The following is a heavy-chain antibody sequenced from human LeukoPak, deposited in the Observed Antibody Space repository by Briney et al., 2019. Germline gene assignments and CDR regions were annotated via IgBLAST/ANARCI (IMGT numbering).Heavy chain of an antibody. V-gene: IGHV3-33*01. D-gene: IGHD2-21*02. CDR3: ARAAYCGGDCFGALDY. CDR1: GFTFSSYG. J-gene: IGHJ4*02. Sequence: GGSLRLSCAASGFTFSSYGMHWVRQAPGKGLEWVAVIWYDGSNKYYADSVKGRFTISRDNSKNTLYLQMNSLRAEDTAVYYCARAAYCGGDCFGALDYWGQGTLVTVSS. CDR2: IWYDGSNK.